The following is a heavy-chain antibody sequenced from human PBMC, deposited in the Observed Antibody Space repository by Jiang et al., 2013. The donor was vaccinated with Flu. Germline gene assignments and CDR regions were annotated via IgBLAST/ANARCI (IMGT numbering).Heavy chain of an antibody. CDR2: INAGNGNT. D-gene: IGHD2-15*01. J-gene: IGHJ4*02. Sequence: SVKVSCKASGYTFTTYVMHWVRQAPGQRLEWMGWINAGNGNTKYSQKFQGRVTTTRDTSASTAYMELSSLRSADTAVYYCARGSIGVAATGLDYWGQGTLVTVSS. V-gene: IGHV1-3*01. CDR3: ARGSIGVAATGLDY. CDR1: GYTFTTYV.